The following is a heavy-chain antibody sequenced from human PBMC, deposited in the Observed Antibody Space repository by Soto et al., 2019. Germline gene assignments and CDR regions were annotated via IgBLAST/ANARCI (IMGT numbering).Heavy chain of an antibody. J-gene: IGHJ4*02. V-gene: IGHV3-11*01. D-gene: IGHD5-12*01. Sequence: GGSLRLSCAASGFTFSDYYMTWIRQAPGKGLEWVSAISGSGSTIYYADSLRGRFTISRDNARNSLYLQMDSLRAEDTAVYYCAREIRYSGYDYLDYWGQGTLVTVSS. CDR1: GFTFSDYY. CDR3: AREIRYSGYDYLDY. CDR2: ISGSGSTI.